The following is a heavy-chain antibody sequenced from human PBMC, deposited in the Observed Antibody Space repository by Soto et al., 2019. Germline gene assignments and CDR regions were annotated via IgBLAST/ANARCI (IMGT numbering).Heavy chain of an antibody. Sequence: QVQLQESGPGLVKPSETLSLACTVSGGSISSYYWSWIRQPPGKGLEWIGYIYYSGNTNYNPSLKSRVTISVDTSKNQFSLKLSSVTAADTAVYYCARAGYDFWSGYYTVHYYYYMDVWGKGTTVTVSS. V-gene: IGHV4-59*01. CDR1: GGSISSYY. CDR3: ARAGYDFWSGYYTVHYYYYMDV. CDR2: IYYSGNT. J-gene: IGHJ6*03. D-gene: IGHD3-3*01.